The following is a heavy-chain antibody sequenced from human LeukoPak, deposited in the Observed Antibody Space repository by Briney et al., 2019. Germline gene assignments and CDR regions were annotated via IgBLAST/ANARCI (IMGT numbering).Heavy chain of an antibody. Sequence: PGGSLRLSCAASGFTVSSNYMSWVRQAPGKGLEWVSSISSSSYIYYADSVKGRFTISRDNAKNSLYLQMNSLRAEDTAIYYCARDLPYYYYMDVWGKGTTVTVSS. CDR2: ISSSSYI. J-gene: IGHJ6*03. CDR3: ARDLPYYYYMDV. D-gene: IGHD5/OR15-5a*01. CDR1: GFTVSSNY. V-gene: IGHV3-69-1*01.